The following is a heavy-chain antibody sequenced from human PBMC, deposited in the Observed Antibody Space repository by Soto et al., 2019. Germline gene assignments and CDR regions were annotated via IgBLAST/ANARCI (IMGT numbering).Heavy chain of an antibody. D-gene: IGHD2-21*01. Sequence: QVQLVQSGAEVKKPGSSVKVSCKASGGTFSSYAISWVRQAPGQGLEWMGGIIPIFGTANYAQKFQGRVTITADEATSTAYMELSSLRSEDTAVYYCAREGGPGGAPRLHWLDPWGQGTLVTVSS. CDR3: AREGGPGGAPRLHWLDP. V-gene: IGHV1-69*01. J-gene: IGHJ5*02. CDR1: GGTFSSYA. CDR2: IIPIFGTA.